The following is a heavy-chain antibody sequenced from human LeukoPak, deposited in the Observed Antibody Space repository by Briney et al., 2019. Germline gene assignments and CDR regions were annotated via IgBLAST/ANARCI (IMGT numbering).Heavy chain of an antibody. Sequence: GGSLRLSCAASGFTFNSYTMNWVRQAPGKGLEWVSSVSSSGETTYYADSVKGRFTISRDNSKSTLYLQMNSLRTEDTALYYCAKDGGHTSVLYYFECWGQGTLVTVSS. CDR3: AKDGGHTSVLYYFEC. CDR1: GFTFNSYT. CDR2: VSSSGETT. J-gene: IGHJ4*02. V-gene: IGHV3-23*01. D-gene: IGHD6-19*01.